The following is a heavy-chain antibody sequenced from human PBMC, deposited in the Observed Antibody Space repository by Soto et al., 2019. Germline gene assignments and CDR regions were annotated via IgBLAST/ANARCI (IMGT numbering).Heavy chain of an antibody. Sequence: QVQLVQSGAEVKRPGSSVKVSCKASGGTFSSAGISWVRQAPGQGLEWMGGIIPMFATPNYAQTFQGRVTISADKSTSTAYMELSSLRSEDTAVYYCVSPTDTAMVGLYGMDVWGQGTTVTVSS. D-gene: IGHD5-18*01. CDR2: IIPMFATP. CDR1: GGTFSSAG. V-gene: IGHV1-69*14. CDR3: VSPTDTAMVGLYGMDV. J-gene: IGHJ6*02.